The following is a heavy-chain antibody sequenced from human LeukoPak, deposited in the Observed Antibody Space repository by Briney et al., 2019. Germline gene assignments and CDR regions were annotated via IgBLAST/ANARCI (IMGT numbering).Heavy chain of an antibody. D-gene: IGHD2-2*01. CDR3: ARAGVCTTTSCDGGIDY. CDR2: ISTTSNYI. V-gene: IGHV3-21*06. J-gene: IGHJ4*02. CDR1: GFTFSGYN. Sequence: KPGGSLRLSCAASGFTFSGYNMKWVRQAPGKGLEWVSFISTTSNYIYYADSVKGRFTISRDNAKNSLYLQMNSLRGEDAALYYCARAGVCTTTSCDGGIDYWGQGTLVTVSS.